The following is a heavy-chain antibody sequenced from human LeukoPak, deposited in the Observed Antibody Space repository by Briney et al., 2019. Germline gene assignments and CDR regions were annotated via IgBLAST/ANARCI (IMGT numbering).Heavy chain of an antibody. CDR1: GYTFISYG. J-gene: IGHJ6*02. D-gene: IGHD3-3*01. CDR2: ISAYNGNT. Sequence: ASVKVSCKASGYTFISYGISWVRQAPGQGLEWMGWISAYNGNTNYAQKLQGRVTMTTDTSTSTAYMELRSLRSDDTAVYYCARIPKSYYDFWSGYDYGMDVWGQGTTVTVSS. V-gene: IGHV1-18*01. CDR3: ARIPKSYYDFWSGYDYGMDV.